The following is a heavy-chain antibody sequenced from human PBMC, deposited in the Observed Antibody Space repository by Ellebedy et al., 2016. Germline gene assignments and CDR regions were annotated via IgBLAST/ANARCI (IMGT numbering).Heavy chain of an antibody. V-gene: IGHV1-46*01. CDR1: GYTFTSYY. CDR3: ARTHPYTFGGVIAFDY. J-gene: IGHJ4*02. D-gene: IGHD3-16*02. Sequence: ASVKVSCKASGYTFTSYYMHWVRQAPGQGLEWMGIINPSGGSTSYAQKFQGRVTMTRDTSTSTVYMELSRLRSEDTAVYYCARTHPYTFGGVIAFDYWGQGTLVTVSS. CDR2: INPSGGST.